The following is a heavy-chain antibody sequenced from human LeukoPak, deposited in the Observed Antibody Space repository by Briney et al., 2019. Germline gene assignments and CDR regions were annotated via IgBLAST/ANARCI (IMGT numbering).Heavy chain of an antibody. CDR3: ARGTLAAAGNSPPDFDY. CDR2: IYYSGST. D-gene: IGHD6-13*01. CDR1: GGSISSYY. V-gene: IGHV4-59*01. J-gene: IGHJ4*02. Sequence: SETLSLTCTVCGGSISSYYWSWIRQPPGKGLEWIGYIYYSGSTNYNPSLKSRVTISVDTSKNQFSLKLSSVTAADTAVYYCARGTLAAAGNSPPDFDYWGQGTLVTVSS.